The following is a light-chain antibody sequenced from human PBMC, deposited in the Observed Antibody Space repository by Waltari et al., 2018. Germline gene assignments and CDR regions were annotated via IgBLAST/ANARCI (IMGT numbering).Light chain of an antibody. J-gene: IGKJ5*01. V-gene: IGKV3-11*01. CDR2: DAS. CDR3: QQYYDYPIN. Sequence: EIVLTQSPATLSLSPGERATPSCRASQSVSTYLAWYQHKPGQAPRLLIYDASNRATGIPARFSGSGSGTDFTLTISSLEPEDIAVYYCQQYYDYPINFGQGTRL. CDR1: QSVSTY.